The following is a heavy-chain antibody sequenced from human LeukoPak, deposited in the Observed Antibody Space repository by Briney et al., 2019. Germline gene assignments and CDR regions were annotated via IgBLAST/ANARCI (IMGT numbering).Heavy chain of an antibody. CDR2: ISWNSGGI. CDR1: GFTFDDYA. D-gene: IGHD2-15*01. V-gene: IGHV3-9*01. Sequence: PGGSLRLSCAASGFTFDDYAMHWVRQAPGKGLEWVSGISWNSGGIGYADSVKGRFTISRDNAKNSLYLQMNSLRAEDTALYYCAKDLVAATHYYYGMDVWGQGTTVTVSS. J-gene: IGHJ6*02. CDR3: AKDLVAATHYYYGMDV.